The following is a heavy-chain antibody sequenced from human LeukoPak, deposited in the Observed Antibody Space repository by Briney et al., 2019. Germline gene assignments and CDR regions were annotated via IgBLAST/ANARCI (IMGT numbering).Heavy chain of an antibody. CDR2: ISGSGGVT. V-gene: IGHV3-23*01. CDR3: AKLRTTVLSPADF. D-gene: IGHD4-23*01. CDR1: GFMFSASA. J-gene: IGHJ4*02. Sequence: PGGSLRLSCAASGFMFSASAMTWVRQPPGKGLDWVSDISGSGGVTYYADSVKGRFTISRDNSKSALYLQMNNLKAEDTVLYFCAKLRTTVLSPADFWGQGALVTVSS.